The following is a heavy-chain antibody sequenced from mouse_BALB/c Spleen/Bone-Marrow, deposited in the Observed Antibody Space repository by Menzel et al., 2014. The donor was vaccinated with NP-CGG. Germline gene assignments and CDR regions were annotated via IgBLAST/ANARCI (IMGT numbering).Heavy chain of an antibody. V-gene: IGHV5-17*02. J-gene: IGHJ2*01. CDR2: ISSGSSTI. CDR3: AGSGSSSGYFDY. Sequence: EVQVVESGGGLVQPGGSRKLSCAASGFTFXSFGMHWVRQAPEKGLEWVAYISSGSSTIYYADTVMGRFTISRDNPKNTLFLQMTSLRSEDTAMYYCAGSGSSSGYFDYWGQGTTLTVSS. D-gene: IGHD1-1*01. CDR1: GFTFXSFG.